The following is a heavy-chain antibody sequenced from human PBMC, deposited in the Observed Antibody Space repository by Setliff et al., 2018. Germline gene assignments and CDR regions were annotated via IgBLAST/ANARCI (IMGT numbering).Heavy chain of an antibody. CDR3: ARDRFYNSWSGTSITAPHDAFDI. Sequence: ASVKVSCKASGYSFAKYALHWVRQAPGQRLEWMGWINAGNGNTKCSQNFQGRVTITRDTSASTAYMEVSSLRSEDTAVYFCARDRFYNSWSGTSITAPHDAFDIWGQGTMVTVSS. J-gene: IGHJ3*02. D-gene: IGHD3-3*01. V-gene: IGHV1-3*01. CDR2: INAGNGNT. CDR1: GYSFAKYA.